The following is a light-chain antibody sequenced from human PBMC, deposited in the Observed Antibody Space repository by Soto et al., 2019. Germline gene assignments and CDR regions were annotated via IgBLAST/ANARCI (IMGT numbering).Light chain of an antibody. V-gene: IGKV3-20*01. CDR1: QSININ. J-gene: IGKJ4*01. Sequence: EIVLTQSPGTLSLSPGERATLSCRASQSININLAWYQQKPGQAPRLLIYGASTKATGLPARFSGSGSGTDFTLPISRLDPEDFAVYYCQQSGSSNTFGGGTKVDIK. CDR2: GAS. CDR3: QQSGSSNT.